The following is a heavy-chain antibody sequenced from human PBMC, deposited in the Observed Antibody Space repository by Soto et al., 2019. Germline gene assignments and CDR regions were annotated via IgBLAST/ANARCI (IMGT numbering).Heavy chain of an antibody. V-gene: IGHV3-7*01. D-gene: IGHD3-3*02. CDR1: GSTFSSYW. CDR2: IKQEGSEK. J-gene: IGHJ6*02. Sequence: GGSLRPSCAASGSTFSSYWVTWVRQAPGKGLEWVANIKQEGSEKSYVDAVKGRFTISRDNAKNSLYLQMNSLRAEDSAVYYCAREYAFLEWLLKENYYYCGMDVWGQGTTVTVSS. CDR3: AREYAFLEWLLKENYYYCGMDV.